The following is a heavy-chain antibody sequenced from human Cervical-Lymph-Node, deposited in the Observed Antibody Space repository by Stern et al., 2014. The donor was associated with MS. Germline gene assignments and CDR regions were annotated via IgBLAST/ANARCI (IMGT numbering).Heavy chain of an antibody. J-gene: IGHJ5*02. CDR3: ALSSETSDRWYSLGYDL. CDR1: GGTFSKFP. D-gene: IGHD6-13*01. CDR2: IFPVFGTP. Sequence: QMQLVQSGAEVTKPGSSVKVFCKASGGTFSKFPSSWVRQAPGQGLEWMGGIFPVFGTPTYAQEFRGRVTITADVSTSTVYMELSSLRSDDTAVYYCALSSETSDRWYSLGYDLWGQGTLVTVSS. V-gene: IGHV1-69*01.